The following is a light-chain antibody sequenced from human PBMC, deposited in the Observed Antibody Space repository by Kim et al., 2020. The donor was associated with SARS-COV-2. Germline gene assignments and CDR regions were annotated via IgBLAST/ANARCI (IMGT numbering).Light chain of an antibody. J-gene: IGKJ2*01. CDR1: QSISSEF. Sequence: PGERATLACRASQSISSEFLAWYQQISGQSPRLLIVGASNRAAGIPDRLSGGGSGTDFTLTTTRLEPADSAIYYCQQYSASPPAYTFGQGTKLEI. V-gene: IGKV3-20*01. CDR2: GAS. CDR3: QQYSASPPAYT.